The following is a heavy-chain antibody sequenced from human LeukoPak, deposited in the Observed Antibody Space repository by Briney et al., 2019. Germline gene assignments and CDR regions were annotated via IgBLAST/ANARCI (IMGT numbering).Heavy chain of an antibody. V-gene: IGHV4-39*07. CDR2: IYYSGST. Sequence: PSETLSLTCTVSGGSISSSSYYWGWIRQPPGKGLEWIGSIYYSGSTYYNPSLKSRVTISVDTSKNQFSLKLSSVTAADTAVYYCARELALGGYGDYVDWYFDLWGRGTLVTVSS. D-gene: IGHD4-17*01. J-gene: IGHJ2*01. CDR1: GGSISSSSYY. CDR3: ARELALGGYGDYVDWYFDL.